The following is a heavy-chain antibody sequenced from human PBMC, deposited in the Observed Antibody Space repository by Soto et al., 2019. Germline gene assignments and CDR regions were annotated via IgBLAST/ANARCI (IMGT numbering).Heavy chain of an antibody. CDR1: GFTFSSYS. Sequence: GWSLRLSCAASGFTFSSYSMNWVRQAPGKGLEWVSSISSSSSYIYYADSVKGRFTISRDNAKNSLYLQMNSLRAEDTAVYYCARGLELGIFDYWGQGTLVTVSS. V-gene: IGHV3-21*01. CDR2: ISSSSSYI. D-gene: IGHD7-27*01. CDR3: ARGLELGIFDY. J-gene: IGHJ4*02.